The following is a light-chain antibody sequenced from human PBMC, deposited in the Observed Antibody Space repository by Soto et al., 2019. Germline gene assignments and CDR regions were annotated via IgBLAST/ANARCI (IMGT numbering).Light chain of an antibody. J-gene: IGKJ2*01. CDR3: QLYGSSPPRYT. V-gene: IGKV3-20*01. Sequence: EIVLTQSPDTLSLSPGESATLSCRASQSGYSGYLAWYQQKRGQAPRLLIYAASARATGIPDRFSGSGSGTDFTLTISRLEPEDFAVYFCQLYGSSPPRYTFAQGTKLEIK. CDR1: QSGYSGY. CDR2: AAS.